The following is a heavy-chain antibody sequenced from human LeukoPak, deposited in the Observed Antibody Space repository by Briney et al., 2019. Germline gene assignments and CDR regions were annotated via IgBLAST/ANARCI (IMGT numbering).Heavy chain of an antibody. J-gene: IGHJ3*02. CDR2: THYSGST. Sequence: SETPSPPCTVSGGSITSYYWGWVRQPPRQGLEWIGYTHYSGSTDYNPSLKSRVTISVDTSNNQFSLKLTSVAAADTAVYYCARGSTGAFDIWGQGTMVTVSS. CDR3: ARGSTGAFDI. D-gene: IGHD1-1*01. CDR1: GGSITSYY. V-gene: IGHV4-59*01.